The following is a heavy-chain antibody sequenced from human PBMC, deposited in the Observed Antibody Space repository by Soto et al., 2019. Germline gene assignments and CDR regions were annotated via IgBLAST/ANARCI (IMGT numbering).Heavy chain of an antibody. J-gene: IGHJ5*02. D-gene: IGHD2-15*01. V-gene: IGHV1-18*01. Sequence: QVQLVQSGAEVKKPGASVKVSCKASGYTFTNFGISWVRQAPGQGLEWMGGISAYNGNTNYAQNFQGRVTMTTATSTSTAYMKLRSPRSEDTAVYYCARGGTPIDAWGQGPLVTVSS. CDR3: ARGGTPIDA. CDR1: GYTFTNFG. CDR2: ISAYNGNT.